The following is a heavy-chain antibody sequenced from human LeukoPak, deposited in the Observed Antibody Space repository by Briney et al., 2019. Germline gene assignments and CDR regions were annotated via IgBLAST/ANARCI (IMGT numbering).Heavy chain of an antibody. J-gene: IGHJ4*02. Sequence: GGSLRLSCAASGFTFSSFGMHWVRQAPGKGLEWVAVLSYDGSNNYYADSVKGRFTISRDNSKNTLYLQMNSLRAEDTAVYYRAKDASTVTLHADYWGQGTLVTVSS. CDR2: LSYDGSNN. CDR3: AKDASTVTLHADY. D-gene: IGHD4-17*01. CDR1: GFTFSSFG. V-gene: IGHV3-30*18.